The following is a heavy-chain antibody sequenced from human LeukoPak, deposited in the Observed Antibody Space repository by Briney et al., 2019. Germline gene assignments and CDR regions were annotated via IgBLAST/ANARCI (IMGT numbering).Heavy chain of an antibody. CDR1: GYTFTSYA. D-gene: IGHD2-15*01. V-gene: IGHV1-18*01. Sequence: ASVKVSCKASGYTFTSYAISWVRQAPGQGLEWMGWISGHNDDTNYAQRLQGRVTMTTDTSTSTAYMELRSLRSDDTAVYYCARAGYCSGGSCYPYYYYYYMDVWGNGTTVSVSS. J-gene: IGHJ6*03. CDR2: ISGHNDDT. CDR3: ARAGYCSGGSCYPYYYYYYMDV.